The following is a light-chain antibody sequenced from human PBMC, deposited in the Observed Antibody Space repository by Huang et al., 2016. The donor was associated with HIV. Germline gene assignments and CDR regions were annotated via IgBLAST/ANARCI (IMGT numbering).Light chain of an antibody. CDR3: QQYNSWPLT. J-gene: IGKJ3*01. Sequence: EIVMTQSPLILSVSPGERATLSCRASEGVSTNLAWYQHKPGQAPRFLRFGASTRATGVPARFSGTGSGTEFTLTINSLQSEDFAVYFCQQYNSWPLTFGPGTKVDL. V-gene: IGKV3-15*01. CDR2: GAS. CDR1: EGVSTN.